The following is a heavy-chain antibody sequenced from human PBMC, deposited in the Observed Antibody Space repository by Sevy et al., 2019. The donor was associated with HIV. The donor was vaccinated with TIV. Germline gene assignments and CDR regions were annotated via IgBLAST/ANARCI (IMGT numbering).Heavy chain of an antibody. CDR1: GGSISSYY. Sequence: SETLSLTCTVSGGSISSYYWSWIRQPPGKGLEWIGYIYYSGSTNYNPSLKSRVTISVDTSKNQFSLKLSSVTAADTAVYYCARHFGVLNWFDPWGQRTLVTVSS. D-gene: IGHD3-3*01. CDR2: IYYSGST. V-gene: IGHV4-59*08. J-gene: IGHJ5*02. CDR3: ARHFGVLNWFDP.